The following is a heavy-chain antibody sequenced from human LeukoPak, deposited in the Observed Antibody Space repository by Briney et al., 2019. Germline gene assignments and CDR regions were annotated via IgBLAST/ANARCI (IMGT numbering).Heavy chain of an antibody. D-gene: IGHD5-24*01. V-gene: IGHV4-34*01. Sequence: PSETLSLNCTVSGGSISSYYWSWIRQPPGKGLEWIGEINHSGSTNYNPSLKSRVTISVDTSKNQFSLKLSSVTAADTAVYYCARASGWLQDFDYWGQGTLVTVSS. CDR2: INHSGST. CDR1: GGSISSYY. CDR3: ARASGWLQDFDY. J-gene: IGHJ4*02.